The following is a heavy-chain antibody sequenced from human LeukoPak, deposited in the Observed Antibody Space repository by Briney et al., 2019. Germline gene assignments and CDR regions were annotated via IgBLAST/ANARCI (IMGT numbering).Heavy chain of an antibody. Sequence: GGSLRLSCAASGFTVSTNYMSWVRQAPGKGLEWVSPIYSGGTTYYADSVKGRFTISRDSSKNKLYLQMNGLRAEDTAVYYCARDRGHTTDYWGQGTLVTVSS. D-gene: IGHD1-14*01. CDR3: ARDRGHTTDY. J-gene: IGHJ4*02. CDR2: IYSGGTT. V-gene: IGHV3-53*01. CDR1: GFTVSTNY.